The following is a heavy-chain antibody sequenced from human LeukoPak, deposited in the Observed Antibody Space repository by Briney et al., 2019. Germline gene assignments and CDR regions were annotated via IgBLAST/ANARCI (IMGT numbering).Heavy chain of an antibody. J-gene: IGHJ4*02. CDR3: ARELPSYYYGSGYDY. CDR1: GFTFSSYG. D-gene: IGHD3-10*01. Sequence: GGSLRLSCAASGFTFSSYGMHWVRQAPGKGLEWVAVISYDGSNKYYADSVKGRFTISRDNSKNTLYLQMNSLRDEDTAVYYCARELPSYYYGSGYDYWGQGTLVTVSS. CDR2: ISYDGSNK. V-gene: IGHV3-30*03.